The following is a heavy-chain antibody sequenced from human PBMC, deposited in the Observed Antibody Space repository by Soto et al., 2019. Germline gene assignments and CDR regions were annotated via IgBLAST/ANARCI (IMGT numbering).Heavy chain of an antibody. CDR3: ARDIVVVPRYGMDV. V-gene: IGHV1-69*01. CDR2: IIPIFGTA. D-gene: IGHD2-2*01. Sequence: QVQLVQSGAEVKKPGSSVKVSCKASGGTFSSYAISWVRQAPGQGLEWMGGIIPIFGTANYAQKFQGRVTLTADESTSTAYLALSSLRSEETAVYYCARDIVVVPRYGMDVWGQGTTVTVSS. J-gene: IGHJ6*02. CDR1: GGTFSSYA.